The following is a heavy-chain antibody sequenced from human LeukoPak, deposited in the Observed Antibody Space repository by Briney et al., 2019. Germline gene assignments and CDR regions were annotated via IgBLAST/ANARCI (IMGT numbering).Heavy chain of an antibody. J-gene: IGHJ4*02. CDR3: ALGDDYGDPAAFGY. V-gene: IGHV4-59*01. D-gene: IGHD4-17*01. Sequence: SQTLSLTCTVSGCSISSYYWSWIRQPPGKGLEWVGYIYYSGSTNYKPSLKSRVTISVDTSKNQFSLKLSSVTAADTAVYYCALGDDYGDPAAFGYWGQGTLVTVSS. CDR2: IYYSGST. CDR1: GCSISSYY.